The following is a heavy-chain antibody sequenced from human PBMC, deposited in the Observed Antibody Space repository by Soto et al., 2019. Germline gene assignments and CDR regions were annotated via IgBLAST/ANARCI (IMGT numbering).Heavy chain of an antibody. CDR3: ARDSAITGTLFGR. Sequence: AEGSLRLSCEASGFTFGDSYMAWIRQAPGEGLEWISHISSSSTYIKYADSVKGRFTISRDNAKNSLYLQMTSLRVGDTAVYYCARDSAITGTLFGRWGPGTLVTVSS. CDR1: GFTFGDSY. D-gene: IGHD1-20*01. CDR2: ISSSSTYI. V-gene: IGHV3-11*06. J-gene: IGHJ5*02.